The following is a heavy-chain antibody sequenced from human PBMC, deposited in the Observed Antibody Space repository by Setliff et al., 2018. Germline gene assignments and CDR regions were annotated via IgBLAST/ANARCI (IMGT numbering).Heavy chain of an antibody. J-gene: IGHJ4*02. CDR2: IYYSGST. CDR3: ARVGPYYYDSSGYYYYFDY. D-gene: IGHD3-22*01. V-gene: IGHV4-59*01. Sequence: SETLSLTCTVSGGSISSYYWSWIRQPPGKGLEWIGYIYYSGSTNYNPSLKSRVTISVDTSKNQFSLKLSSVTAADTAVYYCARVGPYYYDSSGYYYYFDYWGQGTLVTVSS. CDR1: GGSISSYY.